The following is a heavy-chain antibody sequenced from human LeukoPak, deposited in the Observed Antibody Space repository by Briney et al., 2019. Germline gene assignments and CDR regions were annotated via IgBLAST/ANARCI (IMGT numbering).Heavy chain of an antibody. J-gene: IGHJ4*02. Sequence: PGRSLRLSCAASGFSFSTYGVHWVRQAPGKGLEWVALIRYDETNTYYADSVKGRFTISRDNSKNTLYLQMSSLRAEDTAVYYCARDLNKGARGDYWGQGTLVTVSS. CDR3: ARDLNKGARGDY. CDR1: GFSFSTYG. CDR2: IRYDETNT. D-gene: IGHD2/OR15-2a*01. V-gene: IGHV3-33*01.